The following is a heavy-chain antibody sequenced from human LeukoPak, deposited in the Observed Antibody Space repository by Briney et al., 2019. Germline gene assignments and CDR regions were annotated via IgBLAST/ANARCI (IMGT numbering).Heavy chain of an antibody. CDR1: GFTFSSYW. V-gene: IGHV3-7*01. CDR3: ARDSVPFDWLLALDY. CDR2: IKQDGSEK. Sequence: GGSLRLSCAASGFTFSSYWMSWVRQAPGKGLEWVANIKQDGSEKYYVDPVKGRFTISRDNAKNSLYLQMNSLRAEDTAVYYCARDSVPFDWLLALDYWGQGTLVTVSS. J-gene: IGHJ4*02. D-gene: IGHD3-9*01.